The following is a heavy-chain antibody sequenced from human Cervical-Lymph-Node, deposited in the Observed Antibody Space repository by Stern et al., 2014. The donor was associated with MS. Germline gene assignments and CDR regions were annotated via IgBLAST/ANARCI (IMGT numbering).Heavy chain of an antibody. J-gene: IGHJ4*02. CDR3: AKVGRAADGTGGPFDY. D-gene: IGHD6-13*01. V-gene: IGHV1-18*01. CDR2: ISAYNGDT. Sequence: VQLLESGAEVKKPGASVKVSCKVSGYTFTRFGISWVRQAPGQGLEWIGWISAYNGDTNYAQKLQGRVTMTTDTSTSTAYMELTSLRSDDTAVYYCAKVGRAADGTGGPFDYWGQGTLVTVSS. CDR1: GYTFTRFG.